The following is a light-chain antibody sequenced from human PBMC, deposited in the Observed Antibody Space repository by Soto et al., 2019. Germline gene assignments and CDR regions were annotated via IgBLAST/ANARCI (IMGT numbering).Light chain of an antibody. V-gene: IGKV3-15*01. J-gene: IGKJ1*01. CDR3: QQYDEWPQT. Sequence: EIVMTQSPATLSVSPGERVTLSCRASQSVSNKLVWYQQKPGQAPRLLIYGASTRATGIPARFSGSGSGTEFTLSISSLQSEDFALYYCQQYDEWPQTFGQGTKVDI. CDR2: GAS. CDR1: QSVSNK.